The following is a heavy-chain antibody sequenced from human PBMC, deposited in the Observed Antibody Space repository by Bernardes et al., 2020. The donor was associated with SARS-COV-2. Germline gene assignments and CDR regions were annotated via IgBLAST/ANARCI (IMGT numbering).Heavy chain of an antibody. Sequence: GGSLRLSCAASGFTFSSYAMHWVRQAPGKGLEWVAVISYDGSNKYYADSVKGRFTISRDNSKNTLYLQMNSLRAEDMAVYYCARDRAIAVAGTVYYFDYWGQGTLVTVSS. D-gene: IGHD6-19*01. CDR3: ARDRAIAVAGTVYYFDY. CDR1: GFTFSSYA. CDR2: ISYDGSNK. V-gene: IGHV3-30-3*01. J-gene: IGHJ4*02.